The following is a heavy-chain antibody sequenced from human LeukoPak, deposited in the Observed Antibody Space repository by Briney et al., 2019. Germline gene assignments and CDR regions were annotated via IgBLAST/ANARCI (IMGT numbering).Heavy chain of an antibody. J-gene: IGHJ4*02. Sequence: PGGSLRLSCAASGFTVSSNYMSWVRQAPGKGLEWVSVIYSGGSTYYADSVKGRFTISRDNSKNTLYLQMNSLRAEDTAVYYCARESRGYSYGIFDYWGQGTLVTVSS. CDR2: IYSGGST. CDR1: GFTVSSNY. V-gene: IGHV3-66*01. CDR3: ARESRGYSYGIFDY. D-gene: IGHD5-18*01.